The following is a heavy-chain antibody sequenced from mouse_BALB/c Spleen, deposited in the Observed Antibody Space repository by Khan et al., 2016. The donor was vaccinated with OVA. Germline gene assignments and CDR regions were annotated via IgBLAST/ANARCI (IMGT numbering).Heavy chain of an antibody. CDR2: ISYSGNT. J-gene: IGHJ2*01. V-gene: IGHV3-2*02. D-gene: IGHD1-1*01. Sequence: EVQLQQSGPGLVKPSQSLSLICTVTGYSITSDYAWNWIRQFPGNKLEWMGFISYSGNTTYNPSLKSRISISRDTSKNQFFLQLNSVTTEDTATYYCARVYGGDFDYWGQGTTVTVSS. CDR1: GYSITSDYA. CDR3: ARVYGGDFDY.